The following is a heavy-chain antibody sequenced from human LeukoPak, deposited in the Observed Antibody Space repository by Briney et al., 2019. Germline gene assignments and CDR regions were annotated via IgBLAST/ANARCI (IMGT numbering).Heavy chain of an antibody. CDR2: IYPGGRT. D-gene: IGHD6-19*01. CDR3: VVWGKAVAGRRKNWFDP. V-gene: IGHV3-66*01. Sequence: PGGSLRLSCAASGFTVSSNYMNWVRQAPGRGLEWVSIIYPGGRTHYADSVKGRFTISRDNSNNTLYLQMNSLRAEDTAVYYCVVWGKAVAGRRKNWFDPWGQGTLVTVSS. J-gene: IGHJ5*02. CDR1: GFTVSSNY.